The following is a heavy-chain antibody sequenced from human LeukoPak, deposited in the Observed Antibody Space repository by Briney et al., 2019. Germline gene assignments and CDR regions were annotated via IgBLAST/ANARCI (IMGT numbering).Heavy chain of an antibody. CDR1: GGSISSSNW. Sequence: SETLSLTCAVSGGSISSSNWWSWVRQPPGKGLEWIGEIYHSGRTNYNPSLKSRVTISVDTSKNQFSLKLSPVTAADTAVYYCARGGWGFDPWGQGTLVTVSS. D-gene: IGHD2-15*01. CDR3: ARGGWGFDP. V-gene: IGHV4-4*02. J-gene: IGHJ5*02. CDR2: IYHSGRT.